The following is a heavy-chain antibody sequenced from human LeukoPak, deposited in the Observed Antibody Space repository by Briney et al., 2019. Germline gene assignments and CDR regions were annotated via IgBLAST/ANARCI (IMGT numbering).Heavy chain of an antibody. CDR1: GFGFSDYG. CDR3: AKDRYTYGYYFDY. V-gene: IGHV3-23*01. J-gene: IGHJ4*02. D-gene: IGHD5-18*01. CDR2: IRGSGDGT. Sequence: GGPLRLSCAASGFGFSDYGMRWVRQAPGKGLEWVSAIRGSGDGTYYADSVKGRFTISRDTAKNMLYLQMNSLRDEDTAVYYCAKDRYTYGYYFDYWGQGILVTVSS.